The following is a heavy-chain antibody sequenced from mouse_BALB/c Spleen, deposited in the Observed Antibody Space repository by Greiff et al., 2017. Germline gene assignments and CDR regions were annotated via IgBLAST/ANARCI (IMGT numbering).Heavy chain of an antibody. D-gene: IGHD1-1*01. Sequence: QVQLKQSGAELVKPGASVKLSCKASGYTFTSYYMYWVKQRPGQGLEWIGEINPSNGGTNFNEKFKSKATLTVDKSSSTAYMQLSSLTSEDSAVYYCTTHYGWFAYWGQGTLVTVSA. J-gene: IGHJ3*01. CDR3: TTHYGWFAY. V-gene: IGHV1S81*02. CDR2: INPSNGGT. CDR1: GYTFTSYY.